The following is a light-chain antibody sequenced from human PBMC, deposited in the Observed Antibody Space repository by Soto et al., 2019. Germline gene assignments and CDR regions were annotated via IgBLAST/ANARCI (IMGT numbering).Light chain of an antibody. CDR1: SSDVGGYNY. Sequence: QSVLTQPASVSGSPGQSITISCTGTSSDVGGYNYVSWYQHHPHKAPKLMIYDVNNRPSGVSNRFSGSKSGNTASLTISGLQAEDEADYYCSSYTRSGTLVFGTGTKLTVL. J-gene: IGLJ1*01. V-gene: IGLV2-14*01. CDR2: DVN. CDR3: SSYTRSGTLV.